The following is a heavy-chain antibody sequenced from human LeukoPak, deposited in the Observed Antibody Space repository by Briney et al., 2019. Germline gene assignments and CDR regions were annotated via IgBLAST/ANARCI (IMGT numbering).Heavy chain of an antibody. D-gene: IGHD1-26*01. CDR3: ARGSRKWELRGLDY. CDR2: ISAYNGNT. J-gene: IGHJ4*02. CDR1: GYTFTSYG. V-gene: IGHV1-18*01. Sequence: ASVTVSCTASGYTFTSYGISWVRQAPGQGLEWMGWISAYNGNTNYAQKLQGRVTMTTDTSTSTAYMELRSLRSDDTAVYYCARGSRKWELRGLDYWGQGTLVTVSS.